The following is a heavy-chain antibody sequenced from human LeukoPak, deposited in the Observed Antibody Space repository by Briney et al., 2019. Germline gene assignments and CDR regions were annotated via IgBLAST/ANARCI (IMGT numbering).Heavy chain of an antibody. D-gene: IGHD3-10*01. J-gene: IGHJ4*02. CDR2: IYHSGST. CDR1: GGFIRSGGYS. Sequence: SQTVSLTRAVSGGFIRSGGYSWSWIRRPPGKGLEWIGYIYHSGSTYYNPSLKSRVTISVDRSKNQFSLKLSSVTAADTAVYYCAAMVRGVVDYWGQGTLVTVSS. V-gene: IGHV4-30-2*01. CDR3: AAMVRGVVDY.